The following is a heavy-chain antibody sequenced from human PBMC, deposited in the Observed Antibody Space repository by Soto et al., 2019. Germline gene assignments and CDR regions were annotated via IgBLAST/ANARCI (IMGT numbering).Heavy chain of an antibody. CDR2: ISFDGSNK. J-gene: IGHJ4*02. V-gene: IGHV3-30*01. CDR1: GFTFTSYA. CDR3: ASDAVPSYFDY. Sequence: QVQLVESGGGVVQPGRSLRLSCAASGFTFTSYAMHWVRQAPGRGLEWVAFISFDGSNKYYADSVKGRFTISRDNSKNTLYLQMNSLRAEDTAVYSCASDAVPSYFDYWGQGTLVTVSS.